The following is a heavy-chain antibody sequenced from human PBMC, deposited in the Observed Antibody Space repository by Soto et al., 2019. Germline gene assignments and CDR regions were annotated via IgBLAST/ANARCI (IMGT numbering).Heavy chain of an antibody. CDR3: VRSGDNYNLLDY. J-gene: IGHJ4*02. V-gene: IGHV3-11*06. CDR1: GFTFSDHY. Sequence: GGSLRLSCAASGFTFSDHYMSWIRQAPGKGLEWIGYSSNSGSFTRYADSVKGRFSISRDNAKNSLYLQINSLRGDDTAIYYCVRSGDNYNLLDYWGQGTRVTVS. CDR2: SSNSGSFT. D-gene: IGHD1-1*01.